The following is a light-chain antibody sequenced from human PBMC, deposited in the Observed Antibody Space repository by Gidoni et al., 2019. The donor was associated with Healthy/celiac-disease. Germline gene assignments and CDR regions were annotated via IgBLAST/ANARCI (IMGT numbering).Light chain of an antibody. V-gene: IGKV1-5*03. CDR2: KAS. CDR1: QSISSW. J-gene: IGKJ1*01. Sequence: DIQMTQSPSTLSASVGDRVTITCRASQSISSWLAWYQQKPGKAPKLLIYKASSLESGVPSRFSGSGSGTEFTLTISSLQPDDFATYYCQRYNSYSWTFGQXTKVEIK. CDR3: QRYNSYSWT.